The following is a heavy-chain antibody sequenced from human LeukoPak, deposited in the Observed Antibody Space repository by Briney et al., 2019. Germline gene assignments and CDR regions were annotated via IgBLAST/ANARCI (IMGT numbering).Heavy chain of an antibody. D-gene: IGHD1-26*01. Sequence: SETLSLTCTVSNGSISSYHWSWVRQPPGKGLEWIGYILTSGTTNYNPSLKSRLTISVDTSKNQFTLKLSSVAAADTAVYYCARLRVSGSYLYYFDYWGQGTLVTVSS. J-gene: IGHJ4*02. V-gene: IGHV4-4*09. CDR2: ILTSGTT. CDR3: ARLRVSGSYLYYFDY. CDR1: NGSISSYH.